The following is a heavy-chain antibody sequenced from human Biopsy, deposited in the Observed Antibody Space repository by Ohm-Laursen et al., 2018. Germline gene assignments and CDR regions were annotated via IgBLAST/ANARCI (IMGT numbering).Heavy chain of an antibody. D-gene: IGHD2-8*01. CDR1: SSTFTAYN. J-gene: IGHJ4*02. CDR3: ARDPLNGHKHFDY. CDR2: INCKTGAT. Sequence: ASVTVSCKASSSTFTAYNIHWMRQAPGQGLEWLGYINCKTGATNYAQKFQGTVTMTRDTSISTAYLALGSLRSADTAIYYCARDPLNGHKHFDYWGQGSLVTVSS. V-gene: IGHV1-2*02.